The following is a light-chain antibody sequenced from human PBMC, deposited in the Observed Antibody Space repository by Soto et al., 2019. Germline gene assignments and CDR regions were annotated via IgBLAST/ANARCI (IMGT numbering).Light chain of an antibody. CDR3: QQYSSHLT. CDR1: QSSSRC. CDR2: DAS. Sequence: DIEMTHSPSTLSACVGDRFTISCRASQSSSRCLDWYKQKPGKAPKLLICDASNLESGVPSRFSGSGSGTEFSLTISSLQTDDFATYYRQQYSSHLTFGQGTKVDI. V-gene: IGKV1-5*01. J-gene: IGKJ1*01.